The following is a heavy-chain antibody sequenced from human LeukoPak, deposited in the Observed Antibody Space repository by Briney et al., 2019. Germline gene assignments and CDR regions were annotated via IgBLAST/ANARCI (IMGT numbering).Heavy chain of an antibody. Sequence: EGSLRHSCAASGFTFSNAWMSWVRQAPGKGLEWVGRIKSKTDGGTTDYAAPVKGRFTISRDDSKNTLYLQMNSLKTEDTAVYYCTTQTDTSGYEDYWGQGTLVTVSS. CDR2: IKSKTDGGTT. J-gene: IGHJ4*02. CDR1: GFTFSNAW. V-gene: IGHV3-15*01. CDR3: TTQTDTSGYEDY. D-gene: IGHD5-12*01.